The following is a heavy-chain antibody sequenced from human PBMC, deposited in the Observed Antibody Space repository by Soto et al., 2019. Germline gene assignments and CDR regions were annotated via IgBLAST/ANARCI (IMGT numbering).Heavy chain of an antibody. Sequence: EVQLVESGGGLIQPGGSLRLSCAASGFTVSSKYVIWVRQAPGKGLEWVSSIYTEGTTAYADFVRGRFTVSRDNSKNTLFLQMDSLRAEDTAMYYCATPSATVISSDAFDIWGQGTVVTVSS. CDR1: GFTVSSKY. J-gene: IGHJ3*02. CDR3: ATPSATVISSDAFDI. V-gene: IGHV3-53*01. CDR2: IYTEGTT. D-gene: IGHD4-4*01.